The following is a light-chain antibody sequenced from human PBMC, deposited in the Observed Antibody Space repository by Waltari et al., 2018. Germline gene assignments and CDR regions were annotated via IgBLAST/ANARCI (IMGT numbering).Light chain of an antibody. V-gene: IGLV4-69*01. CDR3: QTGGHGTWV. CDR2: VKSDGSQ. J-gene: IGLJ3*02. CDR1: SGHSSNI. Sequence: QLVVTQSPSASASLGASVKLTCPLSSGHSSNIIAWLHQQPEKCPRYLMKVKSDGSQSRGDGSPYRFSGFSSGAERHLTIASLQAEDEAYYYCQTGGHGTWVFGGGTKLTVL.